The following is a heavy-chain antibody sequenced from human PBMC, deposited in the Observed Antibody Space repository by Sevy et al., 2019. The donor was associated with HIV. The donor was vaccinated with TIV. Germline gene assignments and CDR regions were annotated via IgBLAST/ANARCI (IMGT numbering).Heavy chain of an antibody. Sequence: ASVKVSCKASGGTFSSYATSWVRQAPGQGLEWMGGIIPIFGTANYAQKFQGRVTITADESTSTAYMELSSLRSEDTAVYYCARDSQARKYSGYDRPSYYYYGMDVWGQGTTVTVSS. V-gene: IGHV1-69*13. J-gene: IGHJ6*02. D-gene: IGHD5-12*01. CDR3: ARDSQARKYSGYDRPSYYYYGMDV. CDR2: IIPIFGTA. CDR1: GGTFSSYA.